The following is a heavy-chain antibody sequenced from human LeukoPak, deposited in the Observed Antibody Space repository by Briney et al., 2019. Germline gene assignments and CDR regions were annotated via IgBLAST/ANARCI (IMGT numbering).Heavy chain of an antibody. CDR2: ISWNSGSI. CDR3: AKDTGRRYSGLFDY. D-gene: IGHD5-12*01. J-gene: IGHJ4*02. V-gene: IGHV3-9*03. CDR1: GFTFDDYA. Sequence: GGCLRLSCAASGFTFDDYAMHSVRQAPGEGLECVSGISWNSGSIGYADSVKGRFTISRDNAKNSLYLQMNSLRAEDMALYYCAKDTGRRYSGLFDYWGQGTLVTVSS.